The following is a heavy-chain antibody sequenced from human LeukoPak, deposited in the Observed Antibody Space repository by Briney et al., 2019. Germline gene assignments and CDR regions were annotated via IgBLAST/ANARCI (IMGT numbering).Heavy chain of an antibody. CDR1: GFTFSDYY. J-gene: IGHJ1*01. CDR2: ISSSGSII. Sequence: PGGSLRLSCAASGFTFSDYYMSWIRQAPGKGLEWVSYISSSGSIIYYADSVKGRFTISRDNAKNSMYLQMNSLRAEDTAVYYCAGGKYDSSPFLQHWGQGTLVTVSS. CDR3: AGGKYDSSPFLQH. D-gene: IGHD3-22*01. V-gene: IGHV3-11*01.